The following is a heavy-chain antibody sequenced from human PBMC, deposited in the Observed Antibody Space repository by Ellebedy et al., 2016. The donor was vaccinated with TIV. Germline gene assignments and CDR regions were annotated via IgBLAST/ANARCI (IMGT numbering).Heavy chain of an antibody. CDR1: GFTFSSYS. D-gene: IGHD3-22*01. Sequence: PGGSLRLSCAASGFTFSSYSINWVRQAPGKGLEWISYVSDSDTIYYADSVRCRFTISRDKAKKSVYLKMNSLRVEDTAVYYCARDAMIWIFDSWGQGTLVTVSS. CDR2: VSDSDTI. CDR3: ARDAMIWIFDS. V-gene: IGHV3-48*01. J-gene: IGHJ4*02.